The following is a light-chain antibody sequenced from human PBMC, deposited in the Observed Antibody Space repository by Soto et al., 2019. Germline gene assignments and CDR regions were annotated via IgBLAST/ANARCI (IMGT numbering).Light chain of an antibody. Sequence: QPVLTQPPSVSGAPGQRVTISCTGSSSNIGAGYDVHWYQQLPGTAPKLLIYDNNNRPSGVPDRFSGSKSGTSASLAITGLQADDEADYYCQSYDSSLSGSLFGGGTKVTVL. J-gene: IGLJ2*01. CDR2: DNN. V-gene: IGLV1-40*01. CDR3: QSYDSSLSGSL. CDR1: SSNIGAGYD.